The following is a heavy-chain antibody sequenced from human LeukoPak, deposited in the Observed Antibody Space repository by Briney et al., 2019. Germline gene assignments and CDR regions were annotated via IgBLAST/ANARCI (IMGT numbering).Heavy chain of an antibody. CDR2: IYYSGST. CDR3: ARNFIVAPSNWFDP. CDR1: GGSISSSSYY. D-gene: IGHD5-12*01. J-gene: IGHJ5*02. V-gene: IGHV4-39*01. Sequence: SETLSLTCTVSGGSISSSSYYWGWIRQPPGKGLEWIGSIYYSGSTYYNPSLKSRVTISVDTSKNQFSLKLSSVTAADTAVYYCARNFIVAPSNWFDPWGPGTLVTVSS.